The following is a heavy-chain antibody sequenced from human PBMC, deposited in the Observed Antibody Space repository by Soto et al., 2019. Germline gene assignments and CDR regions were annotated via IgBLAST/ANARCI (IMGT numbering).Heavy chain of an antibody. V-gene: IGHV4-59*12. Sequence: SETLSLTCIVSGGTISSYYWSWLRQPPGKGLEWIGYIYSRGTTSYNPSLKSRATILVDTSKNQFSLRLTSVTATDTAVYYCATGRISRGLDVWGQGTTVTVSS. CDR2: IYSRGTT. J-gene: IGHJ6*02. CDR1: GGTISSYY. CDR3: ATGRISRGLDV.